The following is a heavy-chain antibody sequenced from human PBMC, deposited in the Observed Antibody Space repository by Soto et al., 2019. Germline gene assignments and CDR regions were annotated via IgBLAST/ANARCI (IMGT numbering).Heavy chain of an antibody. CDR2: IYYSGST. CDR3: ARWGTSSGYRYYFDY. J-gene: IGHJ4*02. D-gene: IGHD3-22*01. CDR1: GGSISSGGYY. Sequence: QVQLQESGPGLVKPSQTLSLTCTVSGGSISSGGYYWSWIRQHPGKGLEWIGYIYYSGSTYYNPSLKSRVTISVDTSKNQFSLKLSSVTAADTAVYYCARWGTSSGYRYYFDYWGQGTLVTVSS. V-gene: IGHV4-31*03.